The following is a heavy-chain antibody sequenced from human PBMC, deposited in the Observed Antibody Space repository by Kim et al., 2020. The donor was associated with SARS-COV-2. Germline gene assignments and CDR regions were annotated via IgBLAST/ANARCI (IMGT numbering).Heavy chain of an antibody. CDR3: ARGIAAAGTLLPPFDP. CDR2: IYYSGST. CDR1: GGSISSYY. J-gene: IGHJ5*02. V-gene: IGHV4-59*01. Sequence: SETLSLTCTVSGGSISSYYWSWIRQPPGKGLEWIGSIYYSGSTNYNPSLKSRVTISVDTSKNQFSLKLSSVTAADTAVYYCARGIAAAGTLLPPFDPWGQVTLVPVSS. D-gene: IGHD6-13*01.